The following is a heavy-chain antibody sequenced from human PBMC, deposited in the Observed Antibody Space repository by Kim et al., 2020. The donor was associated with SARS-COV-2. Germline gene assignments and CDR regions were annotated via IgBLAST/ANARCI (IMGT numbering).Heavy chain of an antibody. CDR3: ARHIVGASAFDY. D-gene: IGHD1-26*01. Sequence: YYNPSLKSRVTISVDTSKNQFSLRLSSVTAADTAVYYCARHIVGASAFDYWGQGTLVTVSS. V-gene: IGHV4-39*01. J-gene: IGHJ4*02.